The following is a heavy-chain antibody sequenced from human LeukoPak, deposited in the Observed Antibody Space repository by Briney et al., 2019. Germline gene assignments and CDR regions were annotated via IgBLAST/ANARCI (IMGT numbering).Heavy chain of an antibody. CDR1: GDTSTDYW. J-gene: IGHJ6*04. V-gene: IGHV5-51*01. CDR3: ARRQTTGTLDV. Sequence: GESLKISCKGSGDTSTDYWIAWERQMPGRGLEWMGIIYLGDSDTRYSPSFQGQVTISVDKSISTAYLQWSSLKASDTAIYYCARRQTTGTLDVWGKGTTVTVSS. D-gene: IGHD4-17*01. CDR2: IYLGDSDT.